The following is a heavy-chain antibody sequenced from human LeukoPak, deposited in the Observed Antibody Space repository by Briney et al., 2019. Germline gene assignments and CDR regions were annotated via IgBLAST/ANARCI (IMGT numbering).Heavy chain of an antibody. Sequence: GGCPRLSCAASGFTFRSYVMHGVCPAPRRGGESVAVIWYDVRNINYGHSVRGGFTLPRDNSKNTLSLQINRLRAENTPVYTCARDKPSGYNSGWPLGHWGQGNLVTVSS. CDR1: GFTFRSYV. V-gene: IGHV3-33*01. J-gene: IGHJ4*02. CDR2: IWYDVRNI. D-gene: IGHD6-19*01. CDR3: ARDKPSGYNSGWPLGH.